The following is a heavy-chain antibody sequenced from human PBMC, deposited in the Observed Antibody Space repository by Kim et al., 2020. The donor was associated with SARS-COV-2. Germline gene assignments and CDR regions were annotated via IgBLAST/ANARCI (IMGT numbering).Heavy chain of an antibody. CDR3: ASGGGYRVLFDYYYGMDV. CDR2: IKQDGSEK. CDR1: GFTFSSYW. V-gene: IGHV3-7*01. J-gene: IGHJ6*02. D-gene: IGHD2-2*02. Sequence: GGSLRLSCAASGFTFSSYWMSWVRQAPGKGLEWVANIKQDGSEKYYVDSVKGRFTISRDNAKNSLYLQMNSLRAEDTAVFYCASGGGYRVLFDYYYGMDVWGQGITVTVSS.